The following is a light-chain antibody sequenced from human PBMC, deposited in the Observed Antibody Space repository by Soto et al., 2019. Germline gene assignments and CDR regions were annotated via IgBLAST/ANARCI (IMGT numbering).Light chain of an antibody. V-gene: IGKV1-5*03. CDR2: TAS. CDR3: QPHNSYPRT. J-gene: IGKJ1*01. Sequence: DIQMTQSPSTLSASVGDRVTITCRASQSISTWLAWYQQKPGKAPKLLIYTASNLERGVPSRFSGSGSGTDFTLTISSLQPDDFATYYCQPHNSYPRTFGQGTKVEMK. CDR1: QSISTW.